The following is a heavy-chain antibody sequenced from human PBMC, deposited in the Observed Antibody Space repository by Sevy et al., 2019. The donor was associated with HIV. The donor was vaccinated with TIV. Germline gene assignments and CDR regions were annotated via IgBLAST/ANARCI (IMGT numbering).Heavy chain of an antibody. D-gene: IGHD3-9*01. V-gene: IGHV3-30*18. Sequence: GGSLRLSCVVSGFTFTTSGMHWVRQAPGKGLEWVAVISYHGRDKFYADTVKGRFTISRDNSDNILYLHRNSLRSEDTAVYYCAKDFTGYNGMDVWGQGTMVTVSS. CDR1: GFTFTTSG. CDR2: ISYHGRDK. J-gene: IGHJ6*02. CDR3: AKDFTGYNGMDV.